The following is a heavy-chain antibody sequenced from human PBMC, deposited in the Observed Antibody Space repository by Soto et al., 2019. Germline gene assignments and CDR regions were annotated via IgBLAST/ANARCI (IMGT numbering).Heavy chain of an antibody. Sequence: PSETLSLTCTVSGGSISSYYWSWIRQPPGKGLEWIGYIYYSGSTNYNPSLKSRVTISVDTSKNQFSLKLSSVTAADTAVYYCARGYSSGAYYFDCWGQGTLVTVSS. CDR1: GGSISSYY. D-gene: IGHD6-19*01. CDR3: ARGYSSGAYYFDC. CDR2: IYYSGST. J-gene: IGHJ4*02. V-gene: IGHV4-59*01.